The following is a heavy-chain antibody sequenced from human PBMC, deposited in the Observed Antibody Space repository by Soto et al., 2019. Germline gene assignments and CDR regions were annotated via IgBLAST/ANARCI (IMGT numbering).Heavy chain of an antibody. CDR2: ISGSGGST. Sequence: GSLRLSCAASGFTFSSYAMSCVRQPPGKGLEWVSAISGSGGSTYYADSVKGRFTISRDNSKNTLYLQMNSLRAEDTAVYYCAKDNPPHYDFWSGYPYYFDDWGQGTLVTVYS. D-gene: IGHD3-3*01. CDR3: AKDNPPHYDFWSGYPYYFDD. CDR1: GFTFSSYA. V-gene: IGHV3-23*01. J-gene: IGHJ4*02.